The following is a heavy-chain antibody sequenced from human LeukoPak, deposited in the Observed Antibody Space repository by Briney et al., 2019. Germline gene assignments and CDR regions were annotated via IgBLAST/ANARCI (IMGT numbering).Heavy chain of an antibody. CDR1: GFTFSSYN. J-gene: IGHJ4*02. CDR2: ISSSSTYI. V-gene: IGHV3-21*01. CDR3: ARDRNFVWLGDY. Sequence: GGSLRLSCAASGFTFSSYNMNWVRQAPGRGLEWVSIISSSSTYIYYADSVKGRFTISRDNAKNSLYLQMNSLRAEDTAVYYCARDRNFVWLGDYWGQGALVTVSS. D-gene: IGHD3-9*01.